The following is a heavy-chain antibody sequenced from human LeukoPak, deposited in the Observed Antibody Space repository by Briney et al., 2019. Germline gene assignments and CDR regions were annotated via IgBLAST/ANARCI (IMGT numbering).Heavy chain of an antibody. D-gene: IGHD6-13*01. Sequence: GGSLRLSCAASGFTFSSYAMSWVRQAPGKGLEWVSAISGSGGSTYYADSVKGRFTISRDNSKNTLYLQMNSLRAEDTAVYYCAKDRDDSGSWQYYFDYWGQGTLVTVSS. J-gene: IGHJ4*02. CDR1: GFTFSSYA. CDR2: ISGSGGST. CDR3: AKDRDDSGSWQYYFDY. V-gene: IGHV3-23*01.